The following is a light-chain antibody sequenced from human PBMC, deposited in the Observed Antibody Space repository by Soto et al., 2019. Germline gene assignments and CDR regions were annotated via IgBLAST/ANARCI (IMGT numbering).Light chain of an antibody. CDR2: GAS. Sequence: EIVMTQSPDTLSVSPGERATLSCRASQSINANLPWYQQKPGQAPTLLIYGASNRATGIPARFSGSGSGTEFTLTISSLQSEDFAVYYCQQCNKWSPLTFGGGTKVEIK. J-gene: IGKJ4*01. CDR3: QQCNKWSPLT. CDR1: QSINAN. V-gene: IGKV3D-15*01.